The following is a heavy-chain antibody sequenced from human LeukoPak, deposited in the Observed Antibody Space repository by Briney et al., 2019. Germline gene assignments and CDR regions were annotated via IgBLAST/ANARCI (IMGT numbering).Heavy chain of an antibody. Sequence: PSETLSLTCTVSGGSISSYYWSWIRQPPGKGLEWIGYLYYSGSTNYNPSLKSRLTISVDTSKNQFSLKLSSVTAADTAVYYCARHAAFAEYQSHLTHFDYWGQGTLVTVSS. V-gene: IGHV4-59*08. D-gene: IGHD2-2*01. CDR2: LYYSGST. J-gene: IGHJ4*02. CDR3: ARHAAFAEYQSHLTHFDY. CDR1: GGSISSYY.